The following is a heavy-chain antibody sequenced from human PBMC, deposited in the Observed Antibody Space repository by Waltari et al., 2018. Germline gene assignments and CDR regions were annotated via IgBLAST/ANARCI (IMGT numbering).Heavy chain of an antibody. D-gene: IGHD2-15*01. Sequence: QVQLQQWGAGLLKPSETLSLTCAVYGGSFSGYYWSWIRQPPGKGLGGIGEINQSGGTNYNPSLKRRVTISGDTSKNQFSLKLSSVTAADTAVYYCARGPYCSGGSCYYYYYYYMDVWGKGTTVTVSS. CDR2: INQSGGT. CDR3: ARGPYCSGGSCYYYYYYYMDV. CDR1: GGSFSGYY. J-gene: IGHJ6*03. V-gene: IGHV4-34*01.